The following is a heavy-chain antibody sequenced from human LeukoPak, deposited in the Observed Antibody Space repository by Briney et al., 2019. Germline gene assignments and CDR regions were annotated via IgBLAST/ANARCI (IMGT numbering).Heavy chain of an antibody. V-gene: IGHV4-39*07. CDR3: ARVQGYCSSTSCFPFDY. CDR1: GGSISSSSYY. Sequence: SETLSLTCTVSGGSISSSSYYWGWIRQPPGKGLEWIGSIYYSGSTYYNPSLKSRVTTSVDTSKNQFSLKLSSVTAADTAVYYCARVQGYCSSTSCFPFDYWGQGTLVTVSS. J-gene: IGHJ4*02. D-gene: IGHD2-2*01. CDR2: IYYSGST.